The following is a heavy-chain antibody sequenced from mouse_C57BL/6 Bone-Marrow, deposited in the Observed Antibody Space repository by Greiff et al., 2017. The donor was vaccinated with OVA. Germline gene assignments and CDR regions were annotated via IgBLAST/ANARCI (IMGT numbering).Heavy chain of an antibody. Sequence: QVQLKESGPELVKPGASVKISCKASGYAFSSSWMNWVKQRPGKGLEWIGRVYPGDGDTKYKGKFKGKATLTEDKSSSTAYMQLSSLTSEDSAVYFCARSGDYAYYFDYWGQGTTLTVSS. CDR2: VYPGDGDT. D-gene: IGHD2-4*01. CDR3: ARSGDYAYYFDY. V-gene: IGHV1-82*01. CDR1: GYAFSSSW. J-gene: IGHJ2*01.